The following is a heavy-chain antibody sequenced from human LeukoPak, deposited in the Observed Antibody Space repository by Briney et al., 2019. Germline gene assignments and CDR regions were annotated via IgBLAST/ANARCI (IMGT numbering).Heavy chain of an antibody. CDR1: GFTFSSYS. V-gene: IGHV3-21*01. Sequence: GGSLRLSCAASGFTFSSYSMNWVRQAPGKGLEWVSSISSSSSYIYYADSVKGRFTISRDNAKNSLYLQMNSLRAEDTAVYYCAKDGVVVVAATRPFDPWGQGTLVTVSS. D-gene: IGHD2-15*01. J-gene: IGHJ5*02. CDR3: AKDGVVVVAATRPFDP. CDR2: ISSSSSYI.